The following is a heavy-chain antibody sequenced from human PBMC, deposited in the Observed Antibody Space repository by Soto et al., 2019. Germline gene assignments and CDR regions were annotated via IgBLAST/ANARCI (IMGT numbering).Heavy chain of an antibody. V-gene: IGHV1-2*02. CDR3: SREKGLRFLEWPSSFDP. CDR2: INPKSGYT. D-gene: IGHD3-3*01. Sequence: GASVKVSCKASGYTFTDYYMHWVRQAPGQGLEWMGWINPKSGYTNYPQKFQGRVTMTRDTSISTAYMVLSRLTSDDTAVYYCSREKGLRFLEWPSSFDPWGQGTPVTVSS. J-gene: IGHJ5*02. CDR1: GYTFTDYY.